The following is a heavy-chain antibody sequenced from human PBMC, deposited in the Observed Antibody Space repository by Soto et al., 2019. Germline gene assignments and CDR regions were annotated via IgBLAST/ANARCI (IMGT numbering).Heavy chain of an antibody. CDR3: ATGITIVVVPAAMGTGFDY. CDR1: GGTFSIYT. CDR2: IIPILGIA. Sequence: ASVKVSCKASGGTFSIYTISWVRQAPGQGLEWMGRIIPILGIANYAQKFQGRVTITADKSTSTAYMELSSLRSEDTAVYYCATGITIVVVPAAMGTGFDYWGQGTLVTVSS. D-gene: IGHD2-2*01. J-gene: IGHJ4*02. V-gene: IGHV1-69*02.